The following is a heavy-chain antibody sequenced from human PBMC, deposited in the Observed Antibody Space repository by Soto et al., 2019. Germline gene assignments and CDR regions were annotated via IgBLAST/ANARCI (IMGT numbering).Heavy chain of an antibody. CDR2: IYYSGST. Sequence: SETLSLTCTVSGGSISSSSYYWGWIRQPPGKGLEWIGSIYYSGSTYYNPSLKSRVTISVDTSKNQFSLKLSSVTAADTAVDYCARDRGKLGDAFDIWGQGTMVTVSS. V-gene: IGHV4-39*07. J-gene: IGHJ3*02. CDR3: ARDRGKLGDAFDI. CDR1: GGSISSSSYY. D-gene: IGHD7-27*01.